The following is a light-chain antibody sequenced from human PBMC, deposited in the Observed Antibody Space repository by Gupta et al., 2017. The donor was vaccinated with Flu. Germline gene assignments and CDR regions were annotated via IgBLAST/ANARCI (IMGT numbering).Light chain of an antibody. V-gene: IGKV1-5*03. CDR1: RSISSW. Sequence: PSTLSASVGDRVTITCRASRSISSWLAWYQQKPGKAPKLLIYKASSLESGVPSRFSGSGSGTEYTLTISSLQPDDFATYYCQQYNSYPLTFGGGTKVEIK. J-gene: IGKJ4*01. CDR3: QQYNSYPLT. CDR2: KAS.